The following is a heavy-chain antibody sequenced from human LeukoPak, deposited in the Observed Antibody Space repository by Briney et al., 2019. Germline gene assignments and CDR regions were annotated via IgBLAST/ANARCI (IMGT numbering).Heavy chain of an antibody. V-gene: IGHV3-7*01. Sequence: GGSLRLSCAASRFTFSSYWMSWVRQAPGKGLEGVANIKQDGSEKYYVDSVKGRFTISRDNAKNSLYLQMNSLRAEDTAVYYCAREYFRWFDPWGQGTLVTVSS. CDR2: IKQDGSEK. CDR3: AREYFRWFDP. CDR1: RFTFSSYW. J-gene: IGHJ5*02. D-gene: IGHD3-9*01.